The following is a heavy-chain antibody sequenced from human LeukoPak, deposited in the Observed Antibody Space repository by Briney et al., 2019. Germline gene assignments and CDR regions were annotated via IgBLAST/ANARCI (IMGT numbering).Heavy chain of an antibody. Sequence: ASVKVSCKVSGYTLTELSMHWVRQAPGKGLEWMGGFDPEDGETIYAQKFRGRVTMTEDTSTDTAYMELSSLRSEDTAVYYCATRDYGDNWYFDLWGRGTLVTVSS. V-gene: IGHV1-24*01. J-gene: IGHJ2*01. CDR3: ATRDYGDNWYFDL. CDR1: GYTLTELS. CDR2: FDPEDGET. D-gene: IGHD4-17*01.